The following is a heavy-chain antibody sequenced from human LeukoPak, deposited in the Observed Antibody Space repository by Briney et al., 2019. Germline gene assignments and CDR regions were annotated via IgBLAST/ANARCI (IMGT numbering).Heavy chain of an antibody. CDR3: SRKYDSSGYFDY. V-gene: IGHV3-23*01. Sequence: GGSLRLSCAASGFTFSNAWMNWVRQAPGKGLEWVSTISGGGDAAYYADSVKGRFTISRDNSKNTLYLQMNSLRAEDTAVYYCSRKYDSSGYFDYWGRGTLVTVSS. D-gene: IGHD3-22*01. J-gene: IGHJ4*02. CDR1: GFTFSNAW. CDR2: ISGGGDAA.